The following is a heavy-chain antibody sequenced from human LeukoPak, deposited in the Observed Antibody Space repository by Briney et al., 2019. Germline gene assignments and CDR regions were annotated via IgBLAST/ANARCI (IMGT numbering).Heavy chain of an antibody. J-gene: IGHJ4*02. CDR1: GYTFTNSY. Sequence: GASVKVSCKASGYTFTNSYIHWVRQAPGQVLEWMGLINPDGGNTNYAQNFQGRVTLTRDMSTSTVYVELSSLRSEDTAVYYCARTGIAARPGPFDYWGQGTLVTVSS. CDR2: INPDGGNT. CDR3: ARTGIAARPGPFDY. V-gene: IGHV1-46*01. D-gene: IGHD6-6*01.